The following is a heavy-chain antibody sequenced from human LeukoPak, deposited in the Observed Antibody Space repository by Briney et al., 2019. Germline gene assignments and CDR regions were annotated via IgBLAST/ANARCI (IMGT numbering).Heavy chain of an antibody. V-gene: IGHV1-2*02. CDR2: IYPDSGGT. CDR3: ARGRSDYYLDS. CDR1: GYTFTDYY. J-gene: IGHJ4*02. Sequence: ASVKVSCKASGYTFTDYYMHWVRQAPGHGLEWMGWIYPDSGGTNYAQKFQGRVTMTRDTSISTAYMGLSRLTSDDTAVYYCARGRSDYYLDSWGQGTLVTDSS. D-gene: IGHD3-10*01.